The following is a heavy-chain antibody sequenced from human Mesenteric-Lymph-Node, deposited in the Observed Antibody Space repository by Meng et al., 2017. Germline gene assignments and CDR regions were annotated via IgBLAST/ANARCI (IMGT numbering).Heavy chain of an antibody. Sequence: ETLSLSCAASGFTFSSYSMNWVRQAPGKGLEWVSSISSSSSYIYYADSVKGRFTISRDNAKNSLYLQMNSLRAEDTAVYYCARDLYDSSSYYSTRITYYFYDMDVWGQGTTVTVSS. CDR1: GFTFSSYS. CDR3: ARDLYDSSSYYSTRITYYFYDMDV. CDR2: ISSSSSYI. J-gene: IGHJ6*02. V-gene: IGHV3-21*01. D-gene: IGHD3-22*01.